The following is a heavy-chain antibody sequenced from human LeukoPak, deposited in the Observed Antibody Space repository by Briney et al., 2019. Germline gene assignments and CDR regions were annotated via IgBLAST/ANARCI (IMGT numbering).Heavy chain of an antibody. J-gene: IGHJ4*02. CDR1: GFTVTTQY. CDR2: IFDGGST. CDR3: ARSYDFWSMYYFDY. V-gene: IGHV3-66*01. Sequence: GGSLRLSCAASGFTVTTQYMTWVRQAPGQGLEWVSLIFDGGSTFYADSVKGRFSISRDNAKNTLDLQMNSLRAEDTAVYYCARSYDFWSMYYFDYWGQGTLVTVSS. D-gene: IGHD3-3*01.